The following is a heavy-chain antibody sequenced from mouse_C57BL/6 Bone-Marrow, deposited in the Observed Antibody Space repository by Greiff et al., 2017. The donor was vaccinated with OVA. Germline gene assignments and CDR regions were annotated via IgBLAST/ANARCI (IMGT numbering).Heavy chain of an antibody. Sequence: EVKLVESVAELVRPGASVKLSCTASGFNIKNTYMHWVKQRPEQGLEWIGRIDPANGNTKYAPKFQGKATITADTSSNTAYLQLSSLTSEDTAIYYCARGNYYGSSYVGYWGQGTTLTVSS. D-gene: IGHD1-1*01. J-gene: IGHJ2*01. CDR3: ARGNYYGSSYVGY. CDR1: GFNIKNTY. V-gene: IGHV14-3*01. CDR2: IDPANGNT.